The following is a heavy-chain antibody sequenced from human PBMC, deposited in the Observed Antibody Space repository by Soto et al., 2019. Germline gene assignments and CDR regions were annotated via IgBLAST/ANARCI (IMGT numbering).Heavy chain of an antibody. Sequence: QEQLVESGGGVVQPGRSLRLSCAASGFTFSRNGMHWIRQAPGKGLEWVVIIWYHGNKENYADSVRGRFTISRDNSKNTVYLQMDSLRVEDTAVYYCARWNLAGPTIDAFDLWGQGTLVTVSS. CDR1: GFTFSRNG. V-gene: IGHV3-33*01. J-gene: IGHJ3*01. D-gene: IGHD5-12*01. CDR2: IWYHGNKE. CDR3: ARWNLAGPTIDAFDL.